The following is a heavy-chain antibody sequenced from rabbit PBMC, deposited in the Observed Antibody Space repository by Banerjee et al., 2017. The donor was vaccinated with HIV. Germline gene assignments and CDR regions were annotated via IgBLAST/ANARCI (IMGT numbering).Heavy chain of an antibody. CDR2: IGTNSGIT. D-gene: IGHD4-1*01. V-gene: IGHV1S43*01. J-gene: IGHJ4*01. Sequence: QEQLEESGGDLVKPEGSLTLTCTASGFDFSGTYWICWVRQAPGKGLEWIACIGTNSGITWYASWVNGRFTISRSTSLSTVDLKMTSLTAADTATYFCARDLAGVIGWNFNLWGQGTLVTVS. CDR3: ARDLAGVIGWNFNL. CDR1: GFDFSGTYW.